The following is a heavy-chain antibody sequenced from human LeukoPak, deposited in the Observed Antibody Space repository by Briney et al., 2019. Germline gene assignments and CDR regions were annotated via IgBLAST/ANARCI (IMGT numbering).Heavy chain of an antibody. CDR3: ASRRGGRYYYDSSGYSRTFDI. V-gene: IGHV4-34*01. J-gene: IGHJ3*02. CDR1: GGSFSGYY. Sequence: SETLSLTCAVYGGSFSGYYWSWIRQPPGKGLEWIGEINHSGSTNYNPSLKSRVTISVDTSKNQFSLKLSSVTAADTAVYYCASRRGGRYYYDSSGYSRTFDIWGQGTMVTVSS. CDR2: INHSGST. D-gene: IGHD3-22*01.